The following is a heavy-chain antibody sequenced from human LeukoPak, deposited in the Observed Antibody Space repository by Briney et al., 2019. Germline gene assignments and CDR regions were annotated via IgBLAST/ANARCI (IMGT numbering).Heavy chain of an antibody. Sequence: GESLKISCKGSGYNFTSYWIGWVRQMPGKGLEWMGIIYPGDSDTRYSPSFQGQVTISADKSITTAYLQWSSLTASDTAIYYCARVDSGTYTAGAFDIWGQGTMVTVSS. D-gene: IGHD1-26*01. CDR3: ARVDSGTYTAGAFDI. CDR1: GYNFTSYW. V-gene: IGHV5-51*01. J-gene: IGHJ3*02. CDR2: IYPGDSDT.